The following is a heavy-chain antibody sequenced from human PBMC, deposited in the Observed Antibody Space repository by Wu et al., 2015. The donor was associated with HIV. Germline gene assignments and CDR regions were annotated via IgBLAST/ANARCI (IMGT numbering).Heavy chain of an antibody. CDR2: IITRSGSA. D-gene: IGHD6-19*01. CDR1: GGTFSNYA. J-gene: IGHJ6*02. Sequence: QVQLVQSGAEVKKSGASVKVSYKVSGGTFSNYAINWVRQAPGQGLEWMGKIITRSGSANYAQKFQGRVTITADESTTTAYMELNTLRSEDTAVYYCARDQTVTQWLQYYYYLMDVWGQGTSVSVSS. V-gene: IGHV1-69*15. CDR3: ARDQTVTQWLQYYYYLMDV.